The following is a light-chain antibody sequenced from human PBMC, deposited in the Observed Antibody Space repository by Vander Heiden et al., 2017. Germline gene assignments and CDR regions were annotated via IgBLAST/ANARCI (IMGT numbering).Light chain of an antibody. V-gene: IGLV3-1*01. CDR3: KAWDSSTAVV. Sequence: SYELTPPPSVSVSPGHTASIPSPGDKSAGKYASWYQQKPGQSPVLVIYQSSKRPSGIAERFAGYNSGTTATLTISGTQAMDEADYCCKAWDSSTAVVFGGGTKLTVL. J-gene: IGLJ2*01. CDR2: QSS. CDR1: KSAGKY.